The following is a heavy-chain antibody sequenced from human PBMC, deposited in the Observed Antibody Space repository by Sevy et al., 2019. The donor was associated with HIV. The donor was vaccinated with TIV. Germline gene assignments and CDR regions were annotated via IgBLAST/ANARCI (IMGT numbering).Heavy chain of an antibody. Sequence: GGSLRLSCAASGFALSNYYAMHWVRQAPGKGLEWVANIKSDGSEKYYVDSVKGRFTISRDNAKDSLDLQMNSLRAEDTAVYYCARYYYGSGTSPYYNCGFDVWGQGTTVTVSS. V-gene: IGHV3-7*01. CDR1: GFALSNYY. D-gene: IGHD3-10*01. CDR3: ARYYYGSGTSPYYNCGFDV. CDR2: IKSDGSEK. J-gene: IGHJ6*02.